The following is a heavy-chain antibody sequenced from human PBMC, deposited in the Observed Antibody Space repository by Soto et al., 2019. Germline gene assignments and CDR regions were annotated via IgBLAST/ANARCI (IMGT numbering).Heavy chain of an antibody. CDR3: AREGWPLLQTGMDV. D-gene: IGHD2-15*01. Sequence: EVQLVESGGGLKQPGGSLRLSCAASGFTFRSYSMNWVRQAPGKGLEWVSYISSSNRTINYADSVKGRFIISRDNAKNSLYVQMHSLRDEDTAVYYCAREGWPLLQTGMDVWGQGTTVTVSS. J-gene: IGHJ6*02. CDR2: ISSSNRTI. V-gene: IGHV3-48*02. CDR1: GFTFRSYS.